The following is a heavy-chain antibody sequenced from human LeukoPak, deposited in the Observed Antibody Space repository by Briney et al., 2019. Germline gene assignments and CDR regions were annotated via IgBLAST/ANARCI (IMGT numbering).Heavy chain of an antibody. D-gene: IGHD2-15*01. Sequence: ASVKVSCKASGYTFTGYYMHWVRQAPGQGLEWMGWINPNSGGTNYAQKFQGWVTMTRDTSISTAYMELSRLRSDDTAVYYCASGLGFCSGSDCTNLVKDYYYGMNVWGQGTTVTVSS. J-gene: IGHJ6*02. CDR3: ASGLGFCSGSDCTNLVKDYYYGMNV. V-gene: IGHV1-2*04. CDR2: INPNSGGT. CDR1: GYTFTGYY.